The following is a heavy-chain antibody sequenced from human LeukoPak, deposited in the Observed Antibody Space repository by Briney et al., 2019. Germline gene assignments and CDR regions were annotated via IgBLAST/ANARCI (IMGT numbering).Heavy chain of an antibody. CDR3: ARDLSGYDYFDY. Sequence: GGSLRLSCAASGLTFSSYEMNWVRQAPGKGLERVSYISSSGSTIYYADSVKGRFTISRDNAKNSLYLQMNSLRAEDTAVYYCARDLSGYDYFDYWGQGTLVTVSS. CDR2: ISSSGSTI. J-gene: IGHJ4*02. D-gene: IGHD5-12*01. CDR1: GLTFSSYE. V-gene: IGHV3-48*03.